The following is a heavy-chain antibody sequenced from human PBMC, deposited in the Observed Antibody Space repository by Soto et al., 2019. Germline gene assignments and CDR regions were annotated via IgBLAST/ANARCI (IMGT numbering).Heavy chain of an antibody. Sequence: QVQLVQSGAEVKKPGASVKVSCKASGYTFTSYDINWVRQATGHGLEWMGWMNPNSGNTGYAQKFQGRVTMTRNTSISTAYMELRSLRSEDTAVYYCARGFRLVHLERRYWFDPWGQGTLVTVSS. CDR3: ARGFRLVHLERRYWFDP. V-gene: IGHV1-8*01. J-gene: IGHJ5*02. CDR1: GYTFTSYD. CDR2: MNPNSGNT. D-gene: IGHD1-1*01.